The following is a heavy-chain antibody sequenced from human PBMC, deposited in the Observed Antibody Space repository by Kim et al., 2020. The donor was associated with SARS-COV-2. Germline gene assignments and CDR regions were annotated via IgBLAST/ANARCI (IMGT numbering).Heavy chain of an antibody. CDR1: GFTFSSYG. Sequence: GGSLRLSCAASGFTFSSYGMHWVRQAPGKGLEWVAVIWYDGSNKYYADSVKGRFTISRDNSKNTLYLQMNSLRAEDTAVYYCARDRGSRVGAHRYYFDYWGQGTLVTVSS. CDR3: ARDRGSRVGAHRYYFDY. V-gene: IGHV3-33*01. D-gene: IGHD1-26*01. CDR2: IWYDGSNK. J-gene: IGHJ4*02.